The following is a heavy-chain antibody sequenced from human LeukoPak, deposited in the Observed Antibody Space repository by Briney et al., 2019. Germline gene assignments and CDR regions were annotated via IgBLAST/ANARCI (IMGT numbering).Heavy chain of an antibody. CDR3: AREPTSGGYFDY. J-gene: IGHJ4*02. V-gene: IGHV3-53*01. Sequence: GGSLRLSCAASGFTVSSNYMSWVRQAPGKGLEWVSVIYSGGSTYYADSVKGRFTISRDNSRNTLYLQMNSLRAEDTAVYYCAREPTSGGYFDYWGQGTLVTVSS. D-gene: IGHD1-26*01. CDR2: IYSGGST. CDR1: GFTVSSNY.